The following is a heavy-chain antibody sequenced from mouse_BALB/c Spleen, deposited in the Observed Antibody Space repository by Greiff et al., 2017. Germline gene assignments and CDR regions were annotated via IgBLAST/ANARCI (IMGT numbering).Heavy chain of an antibody. CDR2: IDPANGNT. V-gene: IGHV14-3*02. Sequence: EVQLQESGAELVKPGASVKLSCAASGFNIKDTYMHWVKQRPEQGLEWIGRIDPANGNTKYDPKFQGKATITADTSSNTAYLQLSSLTSEDTAVYYCAEGPWFADWGQGTLVTVSA. CDR1: GFNIKDTY. CDR3: AEGPWFAD. J-gene: IGHJ3*01.